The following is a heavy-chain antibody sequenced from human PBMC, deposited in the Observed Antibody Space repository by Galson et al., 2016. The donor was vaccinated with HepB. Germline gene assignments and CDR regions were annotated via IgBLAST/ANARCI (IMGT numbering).Heavy chain of an antibody. J-gene: IGHJ3*01. V-gene: IGHV2-26*02. CDR1: GFSLSSARMG. CDR3: ARIHPHALSGRPDAFDV. Sequence: PALVKPTQTLTLTCSVSGFSLSSARMGVSWIRQPPGKALEWLAQIFWNDEESYSTSLKSRLTISKDTSKNQVVLSMTNMDPVDTATYYCARIHPHALSGRPDAFDVWGQGTVV. CDR2: IFWNDEE. D-gene: IGHD1-26*01.